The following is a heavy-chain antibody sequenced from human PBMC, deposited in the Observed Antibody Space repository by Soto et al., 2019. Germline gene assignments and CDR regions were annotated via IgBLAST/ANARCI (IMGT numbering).Heavy chain of an antibody. CDR3: ARHMKTTVTTYGMDV. V-gene: IGHV5-51*01. D-gene: IGHD4-17*01. CDR1: GYSFTSYW. J-gene: IGHJ6*02. Sequence: PGESLKISCKGSGYSFTSYWIGWVRQMPGKGLEWMGIIYPGDSDTRYSPSSQGQVTISADKSISTAYLQWSSLKASDTAMYYCARHMKTTVTTYGMDVWGQGTTVTVSS. CDR2: IYPGDSDT.